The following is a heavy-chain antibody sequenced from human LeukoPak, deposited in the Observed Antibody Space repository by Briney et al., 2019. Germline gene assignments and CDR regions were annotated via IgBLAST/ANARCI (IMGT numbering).Heavy chain of an antibody. J-gene: IGHJ3*02. Sequence: GGSLRLSCAASGFTFSSYWMHWVRQALGKGLVWVSRINSDGSSTSYADSVKGRFTISRDNAKNTLYLQMNSLRAEDTAVYYCARNSYSGSYYDAFDIWGQGTMVTVSS. D-gene: IGHD1-26*01. CDR1: GFTFSSYW. CDR2: INSDGSST. V-gene: IGHV3-74*01. CDR3: ARNSYSGSYYDAFDI.